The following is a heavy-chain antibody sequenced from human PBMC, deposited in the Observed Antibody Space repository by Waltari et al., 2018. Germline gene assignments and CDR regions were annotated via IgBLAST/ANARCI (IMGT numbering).Heavy chain of an antibody. Sequence: QVQLQESGPGLVKPSETLSLTCAVSGYSIRSGYYWGWIRQPPGKGLEWIGSIYHSGSTYYNPSLKSRVTISVDTSKNQFSLKLSSVTAADTAVYYCARPYLGGAFDIWGQGTMVTVSS. CDR2: IYHSGST. CDR1: GYSIRSGYY. CDR3: ARPYLGGAFDI. D-gene: IGHD7-27*01. V-gene: IGHV4-38-2*01. J-gene: IGHJ3*02.